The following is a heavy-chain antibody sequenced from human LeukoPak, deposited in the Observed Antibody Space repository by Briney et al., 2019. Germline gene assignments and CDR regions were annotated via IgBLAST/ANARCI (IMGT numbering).Heavy chain of an antibody. J-gene: IGHJ4*02. CDR2: IRSKANSYAT. Sequence: GGSLRLSCAASGFTFSGSAMHWVRQASGKGLEWVGRIRSKANSYATAYAASVKGRFTISRDDSKNTAYLQMNGLKTEDTAVYYCIGRHGNFDYWGQGTLVTVSS. V-gene: IGHV3-73*01. CDR1: GFTFSGSA. CDR3: IGRHGNFDY.